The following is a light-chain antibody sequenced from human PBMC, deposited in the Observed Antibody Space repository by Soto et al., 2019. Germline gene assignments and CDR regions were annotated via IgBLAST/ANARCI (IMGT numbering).Light chain of an antibody. CDR1: QSFSNY. Sequence: EIVMTQSPATLSVSPGERTTLSCRASQSFSNYLAWYQQNPGQAPRLLIYGASTRATGIPARFSGGVSETEFTLTNSSLQSEYFAVYYCQHYHNWPPHTFGGENKVEIK. CDR2: GAS. J-gene: IGKJ4*01. CDR3: QHYHNWPPHT. V-gene: IGKV3-15*01.